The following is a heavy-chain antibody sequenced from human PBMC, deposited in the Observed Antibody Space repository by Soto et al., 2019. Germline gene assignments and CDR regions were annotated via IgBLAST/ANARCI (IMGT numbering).Heavy chain of an antibody. D-gene: IGHD6-13*01. CDR2: IIPIFGTA. J-gene: IGHJ6*02. Sequence: SVKVSCKASGGTFSSYAISWVRQAPGQGLEWMGGIIPIFGTANYAQKFQGRVTSTADESTSTAYMELSSLRSEDTAVYYCASTAAGTFDYYGMDVWGQGTTVTVSS. CDR1: GGTFSSYA. V-gene: IGHV1-69*13. CDR3: ASTAAGTFDYYGMDV.